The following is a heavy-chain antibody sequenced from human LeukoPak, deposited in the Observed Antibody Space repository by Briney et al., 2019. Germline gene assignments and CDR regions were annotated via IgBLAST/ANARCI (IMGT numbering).Heavy chain of an antibody. D-gene: IGHD3/OR15-3a*01. Sequence: GGPLRLSCAASGFTLSSYSMNWVRQAPGKGLEWFSSISSISSYIYYADSVKGRFTISRDNARNSLYLQMNSLRAEDTAVYYCARAARTGRLGYYFDYWGQGTLVTVSS. CDR3: ARAARTGRLGYYFDY. CDR2: ISSISSYI. V-gene: IGHV3-21*01. J-gene: IGHJ4*02. CDR1: GFTLSSYS.